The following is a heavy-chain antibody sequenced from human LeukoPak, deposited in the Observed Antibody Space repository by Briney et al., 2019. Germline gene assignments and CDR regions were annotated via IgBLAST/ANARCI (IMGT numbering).Heavy chain of an antibody. D-gene: IGHD3-10*02. CDR3: AELGITMIGGV. Sequence: GGSLRLACAASGFTFSSYAMIWVREAPGKGLEWVSDISSSGSTKYYADSVKGRFTISRDNAKNSLYLQMNSLRAEDTAVYYCAELGITMIGGVWGKGTTVTISS. CDR2: ISSSGSTK. V-gene: IGHV3-48*01. J-gene: IGHJ6*04. CDR1: GFTFSSYA.